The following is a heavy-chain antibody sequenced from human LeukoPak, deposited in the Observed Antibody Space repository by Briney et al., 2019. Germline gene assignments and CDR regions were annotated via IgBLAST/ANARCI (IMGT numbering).Heavy chain of an antibody. D-gene: IGHD1-26*01. J-gene: IGHJ2*01. V-gene: IGHV3-48*03. Sequence: GGSQGLPCAASGFTFRSYEMNWVRQAPGKGLEWVSYISSSGSTKHYADSVEGRFTISRDNAKDSLYLQTNSLRAEDTAVYYCARLGSYRGTSMAYFDLSGGSKLWTVSS. CDR3: ARLGSYRGTSMAYFDL. CDR1: GFTFRSYE. CDR2: ISSSGSTK.